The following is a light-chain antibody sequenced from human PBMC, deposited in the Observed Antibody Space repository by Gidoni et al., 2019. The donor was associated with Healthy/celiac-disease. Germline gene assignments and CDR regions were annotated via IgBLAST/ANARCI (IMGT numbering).Light chain of an antibody. CDR3: AAWDDSLNGSVV. V-gene: IGLV1-44*01. CDR1: SSNIGSNT. J-gene: IGLJ2*01. Sequence: QSVLTQPPSASGTPGQRVTISCSGSSSNIGSNTVHWYQQLPGPAPKLLIYSNNQRPSGVPDRFSGSKSGTSASLAISGLQSEDEADYYCAAWDDSLNGSVVFGGGTKLTVL. CDR2: SNN.